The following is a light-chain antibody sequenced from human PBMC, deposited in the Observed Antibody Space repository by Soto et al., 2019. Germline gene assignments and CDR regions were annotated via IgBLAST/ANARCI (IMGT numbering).Light chain of an antibody. CDR3: QHYNSPPMYI. CDR2: KAS. Sequence: DIQMTQSPSTLSASVGDRVTITCRASHSISDWLAWFQQKPGKAPKLLIFKASFLEIGVPSRFSGTGSGTEFTLTISSLQPDDFATYYCQHYNSPPMYIFGQGTKLEIK. V-gene: IGKV1-5*03. CDR1: HSISDW. J-gene: IGKJ2*01.